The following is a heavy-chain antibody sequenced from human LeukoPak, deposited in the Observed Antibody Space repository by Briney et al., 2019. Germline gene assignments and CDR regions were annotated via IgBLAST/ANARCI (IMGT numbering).Heavy chain of an antibody. J-gene: IGHJ5*02. CDR1: GGSISSGSCY. V-gene: IGHV4-61*02. D-gene: IGHD3-3*01. CDR3: ARSSGYTNWFDP. CDR2: IYTSGST. Sequence: PSQTLSLTCTVSGGSISSGSCYRSWIRQPAGKGLEWIGRIYTSGSTNYNPSLKSRVTISVDTSKNQFSLKLSSVTAADTAVYYCARSSGYTNWFDPWGQGTLVTVSS.